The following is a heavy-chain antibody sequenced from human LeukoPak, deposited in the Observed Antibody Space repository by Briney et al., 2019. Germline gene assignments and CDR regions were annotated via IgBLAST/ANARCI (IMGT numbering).Heavy chain of an antibody. J-gene: IGHJ6*02. CDR2: IYYSGST. V-gene: IGHV4-59*01. CDR1: GGSISSYY. CDR3: ARGYDLWPYYYGMDV. Sequence: SETLSLTCTVSGGSISSYYWSWIRQPPGKGLEWIGYIYYSGSTNYNPSLKSRVTISVDTSKNQFSLKLSSVTAADTAVYYCARGYDLWPYYYGMDVWGQGTTATVSS. D-gene: IGHD3-3*01.